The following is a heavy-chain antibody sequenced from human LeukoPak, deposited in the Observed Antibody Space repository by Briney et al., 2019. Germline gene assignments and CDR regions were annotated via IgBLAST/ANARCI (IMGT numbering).Heavy chain of an antibody. J-gene: IGHJ4*02. CDR2: ISAYNGNT. D-gene: IGHD6-19*01. V-gene: IGHV1-18*01. Sequence: ASVKVSCKASGYTFTSYGISWVRQAPGQGLEWMGWISAYNGNTNYAQKLQGRVTMTTDTSTSTACMELRSLRSDDTAVYYCAREYSSGWYATYAPEYYFDYWGQGTLVTVSS. CDR1: GYTFTSYG. CDR3: AREYSSGWYATYAPEYYFDY.